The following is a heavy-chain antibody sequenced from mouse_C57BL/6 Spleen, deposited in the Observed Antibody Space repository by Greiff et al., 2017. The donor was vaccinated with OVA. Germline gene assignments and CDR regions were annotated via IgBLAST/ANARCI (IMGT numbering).Heavy chain of an antibody. CDR1: GFTFSSYT. Sequence: LVESGGGLVKPGGSLKLSCAASGFTFSSYTMSWVRQTPEKRLEWVATISGGGGNTYYPDSVKGRFTISRDNAKNTLYLQMSSLRSEDTALYYCASGYGYDPAWFAYWGQGTLVTVSA. D-gene: IGHD2-2*01. CDR2: ISGGGGNT. CDR3: ASGYGYDPAWFAY. J-gene: IGHJ3*01. V-gene: IGHV5-9*01.